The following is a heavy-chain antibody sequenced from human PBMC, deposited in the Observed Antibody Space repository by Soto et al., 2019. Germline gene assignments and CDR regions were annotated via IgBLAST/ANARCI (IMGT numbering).Heavy chain of an antibody. CDR1: GFTFSNDW. Sequence: GGSLRLSCAASGFTFSNDWMHWVRQAAGKGLEWVSRINSSSSYIYYADSVKGRFTISRDNAKNSLYLQMNSLRAEDTAVYYCARPDCSGGSCQSGYYYYYMDVWGKGTTVTVSS. D-gene: IGHD2-15*01. CDR2: INSSSSYI. J-gene: IGHJ6*03. CDR3: ARPDCSGGSCQSGYYYYYMDV. V-gene: IGHV3-21*01.